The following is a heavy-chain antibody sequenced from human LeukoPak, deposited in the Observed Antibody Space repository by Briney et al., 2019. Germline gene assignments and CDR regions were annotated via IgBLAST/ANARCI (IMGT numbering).Heavy chain of an antibody. CDR2: IYYSGST. D-gene: IGHD4-17*01. V-gene: IGHV4-30-4*01. Sequence: SETLSLTCTVSGGSISSGDYYWSWIRQPSGKGLEWIGYIYYSGSTYYNPSLKSRVTISVDTSKNQFSLKLSSVTAADTAVYYCARALPPYGDLLDYWGQGTLVTVSS. CDR1: GGSISSGDYY. CDR3: ARALPPYGDLLDY. J-gene: IGHJ4*02.